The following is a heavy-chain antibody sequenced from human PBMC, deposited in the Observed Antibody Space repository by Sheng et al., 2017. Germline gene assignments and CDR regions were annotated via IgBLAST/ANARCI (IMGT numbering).Heavy chain of an antibody. CDR1: GGSISSHY. D-gene: IGHD1-26*01. CDR3: ARDFGGGSYFDL. Sequence: QLQLQESGPGLMKPSENLSLTCTVSGGSISSHYWNWIRQSPGKGLEWIGYIYSSGRTNYNPSLQSRVTMSIDTSKNQISLKMRSVSAADTAVYFCARDFGGGSYFDLWGQGTLVNVSS. CDR2: IYSSGRT. V-gene: IGHV4-59*11. J-gene: IGHJ4*02.